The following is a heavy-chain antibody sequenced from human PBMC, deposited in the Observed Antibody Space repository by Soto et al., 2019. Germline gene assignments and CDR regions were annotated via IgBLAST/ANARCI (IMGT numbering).Heavy chain of an antibody. CDR1: GFTFSSYA. V-gene: IGHV3-23*01. Sequence: PVGSLRLSGAASGFTFSSYAMSWVRQAPGKGLEWVSAISGSGGSTYYADSVKGRFTISRDNSKNTLYLQMNSLRAEDTAVYYCAKILAYCGGDCYSDLDYWGQGTLVTVSS. D-gene: IGHD2-21*02. CDR2: ISGSGGST. J-gene: IGHJ4*02. CDR3: AKILAYCGGDCYSDLDY.